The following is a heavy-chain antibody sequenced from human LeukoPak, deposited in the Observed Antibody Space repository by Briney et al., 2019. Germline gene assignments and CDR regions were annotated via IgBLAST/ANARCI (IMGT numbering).Heavy chain of an antibody. CDR2: SGSSGSTI. V-gene: IGHV3-11*04. CDR1: GFTLSDYY. Sequence: GGSLRLSCAASGFTLSDYYMSWIRQAPGKGLEWVSYSGSSGSTIYYADSVKGRFTISRDNAKNSLYLQMNSLRAEDTAVYYCAKGYYDSSGYYQSFDYWGQGTLVTVSS. J-gene: IGHJ4*02. D-gene: IGHD3-22*01. CDR3: AKGYYDSSGYYQSFDY.